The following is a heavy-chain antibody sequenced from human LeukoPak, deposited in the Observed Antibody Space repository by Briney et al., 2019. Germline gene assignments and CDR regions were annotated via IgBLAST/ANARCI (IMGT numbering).Heavy chain of an antibody. CDR3: ARDSSGWYRSNWFDP. J-gene: IGHJ5*02. CDR1: GGSFSSYA. D-gene: IGHD6-19*01. CDR2: IIPIFGTA. Sequence: SVKVSCKASGGSFSSYAISWVRQAPGQGLEWMGGIIPIFGTANYAQKFQGRVTITADKSTSTAYMELSSLRSEDTAVYYCARDSSGWYRSNWFDPWGQGTLVTVSS. V-gene: IGHV1-69*06.